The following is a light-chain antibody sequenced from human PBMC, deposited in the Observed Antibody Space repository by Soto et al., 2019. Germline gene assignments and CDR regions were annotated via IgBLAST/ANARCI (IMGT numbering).Light chain of an antibody. CDR3: SSCTTSSTLV. CDR2: DVT. J-gene: IGLJ2*01. CDR1: SSDVGGYNF. V-gene: IGLV2-14*01. Sequence: QSALTQPASVSGSPGQSITISCTGTSSDVGGYNFVSWYQQHPGKAPKLMIYDVTNRPSGVSNRFSGAKSGNTASLTISGRQAEDEADYYFSSCTTSSTLVFGGGTKLTVL.